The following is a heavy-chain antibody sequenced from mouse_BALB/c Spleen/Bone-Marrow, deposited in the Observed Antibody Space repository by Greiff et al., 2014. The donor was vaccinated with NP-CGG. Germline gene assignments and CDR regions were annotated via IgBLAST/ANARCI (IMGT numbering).Heavy chain of an antibody. CDR2: IRNKANGYTT. CDR3: ARSLYPRAMDY. Sequence: EVKLMESGGGLVQPRGSLRLSCATSGFTFTDYYMSWVRQPPGKALEWLGFIRNKANGYTTEYSASVKGRFTISRGNSQSILYLQMNTLRAEDSATYYCARSLYPRAMDYWGQGTSVTVSS. D-gene: IGHD2-1*01. V-gene: IGHV7-3*02. CDR1: GFTFTDYY. J-gene: IGHJ4*01.